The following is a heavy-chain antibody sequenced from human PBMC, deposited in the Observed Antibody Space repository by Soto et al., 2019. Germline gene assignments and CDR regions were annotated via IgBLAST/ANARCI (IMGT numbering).Heavy chain of an antibody. CDR1: GVSISSGGYY. D-gene: IGHD5-12*01. Sequence: QVQLQESGPGLVKPSQTLSLTCTVSGVSISSGGYYWSWIRQHPGKCLEWIGYIYYSGSSYYNPSLKSRVTISVDTSKNQSSLKLSSVNAADTAVYYCATSCVACGGFNYYGMDVWGQGTTVTVSS. CDR2: IYYSGSS. J-gene: IGHJ6*02. V-gene: IGHV4-31*03. CDR3: ATSCVACGGFNYYGMDV.